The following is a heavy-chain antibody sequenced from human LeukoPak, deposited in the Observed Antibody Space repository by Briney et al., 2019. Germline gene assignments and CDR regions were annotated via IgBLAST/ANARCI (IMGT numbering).Heavy chain of an antibody. CDR1: GGTFSSYA. CDR2: IIPILGIA. V-gene: IGHV1-69*04. D-gene: IGHD2-15*01. J-gene: IGHJ1*01. CDR3: ARGPVQLGYCSDGSCPQEYFQH. Sequence: ASVKVSCKASGGTFSSYAVSWVRQAPGQGLEWMGRIIPILGIANYAQKFQGRVTITADKSTSTAYMELSSLRSEDTAVYYCARGPVQLGYCSDGSCPQEYFQHWGQGTLVTVSS.